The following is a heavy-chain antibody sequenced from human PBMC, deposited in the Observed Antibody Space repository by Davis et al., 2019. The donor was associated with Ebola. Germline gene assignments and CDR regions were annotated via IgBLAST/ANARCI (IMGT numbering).Heavy chain of an antibody. D-gene: IGHD4-23*01. J-gene: IGHJ5*02. V-gene: IGHV4-34*01. CDR2: INHSGST. Sequence: MPGGSLRLSCAVYGGSFSGYYWSWIRQPPGKGLEWIGEINHSGSTNYNPSLKSRVTISVDTSKNQFSLKLSSVTAADTAVYYCARFYGGLFDPWGQGTLVTVSS. CDR3: ARFYGGLFDP. CDR1: GGSFSGYY.